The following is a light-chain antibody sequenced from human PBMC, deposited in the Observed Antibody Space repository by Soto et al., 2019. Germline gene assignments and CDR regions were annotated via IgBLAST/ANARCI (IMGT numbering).Light chain of an antibody. V-gene: IGLV2-14*01. CDR2: DVS. CDR1: SSDVGGYNY. J-gene: IGLJ1*01. CDR3: SSYTSSSNV. Sequence: QSALTQPASVSGSPGQSITISCTGTSSDVGGYNYVSWYQQHPGKAPKLMIYDVSNRPSGVANRFSGSKSGNTASLTISGLQADDEADYCCSSYTSSSNVFGTGTKLTVL.